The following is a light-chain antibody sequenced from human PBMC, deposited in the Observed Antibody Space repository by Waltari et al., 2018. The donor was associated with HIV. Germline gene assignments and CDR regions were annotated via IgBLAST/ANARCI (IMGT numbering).Light chain of an antibody. CDR1: RSNIGAGYD. J-gene: IGLJ1*01. Sequence: QSVLTQPPSVSGAPGQRVTISCTGSRSNIGAGYDVHWYQQVPGTAPKLLINFNKPRPSGVPDRFSASKSGNSASLVITGLQAEDEADYYCQSYDGSLSGTYVFGTGTKVTVL. V-gene: IGLV1-40*01. CDR3: QSYDGSLSGTYV. CDR2: FNK.